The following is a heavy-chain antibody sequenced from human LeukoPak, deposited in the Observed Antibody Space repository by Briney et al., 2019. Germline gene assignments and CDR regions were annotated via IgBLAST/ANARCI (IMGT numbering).Heavy chain of an antibody. Sequence: GGSLRLSCAASGFTFSSYTIHWVRQAPGKGLEWVAVISYDGSKKYYADSVKGRFTISRDNSKNTLYLQMNSLRAEDTAVYYCAKDGAAMAAFDYWGQGTLVTVSS. J-gene: IGHJ4*02. V-gene: IGHV3-30*04. CDR3: AKDGAAMAAFDY. CDR1: GFTFSSYT. D-gene: IGHD5-18*01. CDR2: ISYDGSKK.